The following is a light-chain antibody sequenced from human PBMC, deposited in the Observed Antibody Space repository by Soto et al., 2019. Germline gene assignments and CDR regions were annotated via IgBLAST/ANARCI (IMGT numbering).Light chain of an antibody. CDR3: QEYLQWPSRT. CDR2: DTS. J-gene: IGKJ1*01. Sequence: EEVVREGPASLSGSPGERVTISCRASQFVSSRLAWYQQRPGQVPRLLIYDTSTRAPGISARFSRCVSRTESTHTISPLQSEDFAVYHRQEYLQWPSRTFGQGTKVDIK. CDR1: QFVSSR. V-gene: IGKV3-15*01.